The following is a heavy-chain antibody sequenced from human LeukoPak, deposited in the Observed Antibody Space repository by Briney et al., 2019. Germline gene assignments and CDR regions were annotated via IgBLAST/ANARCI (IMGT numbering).Heavy chain of an antibody. Sequence: GGSLRLSCAASGLTFADYAIHWVRQAPGKGLAWVSGISWNSGNIGYADSVKGRFTISRDNAKSSLYLQMNSLRAEDTALYYCATTGDRRGDYWGQGTLVTVSS. J-gene: IGHJ4*02. CDR2: ISWNSGNI. V-gene: IGHV3-9*01. D-gene: IGHD3-16*01. CDR1: GLTFADYA. CDR3: ATTGDRRGDY.